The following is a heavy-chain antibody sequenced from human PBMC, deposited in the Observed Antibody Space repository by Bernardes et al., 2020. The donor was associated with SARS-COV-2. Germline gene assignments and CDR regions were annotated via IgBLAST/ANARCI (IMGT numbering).Heavy chain of an antibody. J-gene: IGHJ4*02. D-gene: IGHD3-3*01. CDR1: GFTFSSFW. Sequence: SLRLSCAASGFTFSSFWMSWVRHAPVKGLEWVANIKQDGSEKYYVDSVKGRFTISRDNAKNSLYLQINTLRAEDTAVYYCARVIRDFWSGYYTLDYWGQGTLVTVSS. V-gene: IGHV3-7*01. CDR3: ARVIRDFWSGYYTLDY. CDR2: IKQDGSEK.